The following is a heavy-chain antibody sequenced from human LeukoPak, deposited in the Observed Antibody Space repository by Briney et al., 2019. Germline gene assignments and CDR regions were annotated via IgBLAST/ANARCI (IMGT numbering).Heavy chain of an antibody. J-gene: IGHJ4*02. CDR1: VGSISSSSYY. Sequence: SETLSLTCTVSVGSISSSSYYWGWTRQPPGKGLGWIGSIYYSGSTYYIPSLKSRVTISVDTSKNQFSLKRSSVTAADTAVYYCAAMVRGVIIVSYWGQGTLVTVSS. D-gene: IGHD3-10*01. CDR2: IYYSGST. CDR3: AAMVRGVIIVSY. V-gene: IGHV4-39*01.